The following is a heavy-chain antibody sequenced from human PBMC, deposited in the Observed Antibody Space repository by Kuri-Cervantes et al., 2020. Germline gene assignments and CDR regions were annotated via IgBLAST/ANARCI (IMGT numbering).Heavy chain of an antibody. V-gene: IGHV4-59*06. Sequence: SETLSLTCTVSGGSISSYYWSWIRQHPGKGLEWIGYIYYSGSTYYNPSLKSRVTISVDTSKNQFSLKLSSVTAADTAVYYCARGSEGGGVGSDWGQGTLVTVSS. CDR1: GGSISSYY. CDR3: ARGSEGGGVGSD. J-gene: IGHJ4*02. D-gene: IGHD2-8*02. CDR2: IYYSGST.